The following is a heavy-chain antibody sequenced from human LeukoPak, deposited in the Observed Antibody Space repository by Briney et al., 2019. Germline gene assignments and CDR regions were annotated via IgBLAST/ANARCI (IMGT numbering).Heavy chain of an antibody. D-gene: IGHD4-17*01. CDR2: ISTTT. J-gene: IGHJ5*01. CDR3: AKPIGPRYGHYHNSCFDS. CDR1: GFTFSTYA. V-gene: IGHV3-23*01. Sequence: PGGSLRLSCAASGFTFSTYAMSWVRQVPAKGLEWVSAISTTTYYADFVEGRFTISRDNSKNTLYLQMNSLRAEDTAVYYCAKPIGPRYGHYHNSCFDSWGQGTLVTVSS.